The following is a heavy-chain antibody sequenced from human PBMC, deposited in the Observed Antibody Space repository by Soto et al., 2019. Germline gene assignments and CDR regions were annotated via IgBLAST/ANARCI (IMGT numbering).Heavy chain of an antibody. Sequence: QVQLVQSEAEVKNPGASVKVSCKASGYSFTRYGIGWARQAPGQGLEWMGWINAYNGNTNYAQNLQGRLTLTTDTSTTTAYMELRSLRPNDTAIYYCAMVDVYVTPSPQDVWGQGTTVTVSS. D-gene: IGHD3-16*01. J-gene: IGHJ6*02. CDR3: AMVDVYVTPSPQDV. V-gene: IGHV1-18*01. CDR1: GYSFTRYG. CDR2: INAYNGNT.